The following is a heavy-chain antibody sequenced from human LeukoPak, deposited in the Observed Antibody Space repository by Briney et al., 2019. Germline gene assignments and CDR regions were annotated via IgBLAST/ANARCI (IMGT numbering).Heavy chain of an antibody. CDR1: GYSISSGYF. Sequence: SETLSLTCNVSGYSISSGYFWGWVRQPPGKGLEWIGSIYQRATVHYNPSLKSRVTISLDTSKNQFSLKLSSVTAADTAVYYCARDRSYGRQLNYYYYMDVWGKGTTVTVSS. V-gene: IGHV4-38-2*02. CDR2: IYQRATV. J-gene: IGHJ6*03. D-gene: IGHD5-18*01. CDR3: ARDRSYGRQLNYYYYMDV.